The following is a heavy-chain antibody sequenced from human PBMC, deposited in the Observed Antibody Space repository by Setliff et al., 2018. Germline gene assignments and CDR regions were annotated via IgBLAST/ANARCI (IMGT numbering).Heavy chain of an antibody. J-gene: IGHJ5*02. CDR1: GGSFSGYY. D-gene: IGHD6-13*01. V-gene: IGHV4-34*01. CDR3: AREEPYSSSWSWFDP. CDR2: INHSGST. Sequence: SETLSLTCAVYGGSFSGYYWSWIRQPPGKGLEWIGEINHSGSTNYNPSLKSRVTISVNTSKNQFSLKLSSVTAADTAVYYCAREEPYSSSWSWFDPWGQGTLVTVSS.